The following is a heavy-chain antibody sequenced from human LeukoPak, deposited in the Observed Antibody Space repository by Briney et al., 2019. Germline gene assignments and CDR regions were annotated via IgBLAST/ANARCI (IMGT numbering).Heavy chain of an antibody. CDR3: ARDNRTLVYYDFWSGDY. D-gene: IGHD3-3*01. CDR2: IIPIFGTA. V-gene: IGHV1-69*13. CDR1: GYSFIDYY. J-gene: IGHJ4*02. Sequence: GASVKVSCKTSGYSFIDYYIHWVRQAPGQGLEWMGGIIPIFGTANYAQKFQGRVTITADESTSTAYMELSSLRSEDTAVYYCARDNRTLVYYDFWSGDYWGQGTLVTVSS.